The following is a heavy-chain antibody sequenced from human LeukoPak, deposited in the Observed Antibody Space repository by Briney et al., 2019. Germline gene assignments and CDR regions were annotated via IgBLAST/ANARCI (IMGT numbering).Heavy chain of an antibody. V-gene: IGHV1-69*13. J-gene: IGHJ4*02. D-gene: IGHD2-15*01. Sequence: ASVKVSCKASGGTFSSYAISWVRQAPGQGLEWMGGIIPIFGTANYAQKFQGRVTITADESTSTAYMELSSLRSEDTAVYYCARVTASRYCSGGSCYPYYFDYWGQGTLVTVSS. CDR3: ARVTASRYCSGGSCYPYYFDY. CDR1: GGTFSSYA. CDR2: IIPIFGTA.